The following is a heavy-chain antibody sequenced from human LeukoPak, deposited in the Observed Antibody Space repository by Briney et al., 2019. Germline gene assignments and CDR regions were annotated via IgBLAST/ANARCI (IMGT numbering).Heavy chain of an antibody. D-gene: IGHD3-9*01. Sequence: ASVKVSCKASGYTFTGYYMHWVRQAPGQGLEWMGWINPNSGGTNYAQKFQGRVTMTRDTSISTAYMELSRLRSDDTAVYYCARAKLRYFDWLLGDYYFDYWGQGTLVTVSS. CDR2: INPNSGGT. CDR3: ARAKLRYFDWLLGDYYFDY. J-gene: IGHJ4*02. CDR1: GYTFTGYY. V-gene: IGHV1-2*02.